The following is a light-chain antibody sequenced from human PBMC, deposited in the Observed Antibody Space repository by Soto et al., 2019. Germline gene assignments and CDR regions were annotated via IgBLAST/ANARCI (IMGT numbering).Light chain of an antibody. CDR3: QQYGSSPLYT. CDR1: QSVSSRD. Sequence: DIVLTQSPGTLSLSPGERATLSCRASQSVSSRDLAWYQQKPGQAPRLLIYGTSARDTGIPDRFSGSGSGTDFTLTISRLEPEDFAVYYCQQYGSSPLYTFGQGTKLE. J-gene: IGKJ2*01. CDR2: GTS. V-gene: IGKV3-20*01.